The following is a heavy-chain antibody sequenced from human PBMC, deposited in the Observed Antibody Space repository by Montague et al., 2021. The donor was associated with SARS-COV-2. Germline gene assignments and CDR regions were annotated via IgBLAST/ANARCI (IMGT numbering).Heavy chain of an antibody. V-gene: IGHV4-39*01. CDR1: GGSITRSDYY. CDR2: VHSSGTT. Sequence: SETLSLTCSVSGGSITRSDYYWAWIRQAPGKGLDWIATVHSSGTTYSKTSLKSRAIISIGTSKNQFSLTLKSVTAADTSVYFCARQVWRKDFDFWGQGKQVTVSA. D-gene: IGHD1-14*01. J-gene: IGHJ4*02. CDR3: ARQVWRKDFDF.